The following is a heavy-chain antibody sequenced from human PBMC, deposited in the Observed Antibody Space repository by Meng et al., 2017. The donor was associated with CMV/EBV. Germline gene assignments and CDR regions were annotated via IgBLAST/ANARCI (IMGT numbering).Heavy chain of an antibody. D-gene: IGHD3-22*01. CDR3: AKRSMILAVVDY. Sequence: GESLKISCAASGFTVSSYAMSWVRQAPGKGLEWVSVIYSGGSSTYYADSVKGRFTISRDNSKNTLYLQMNSLRAEDTAVYYCAKRSMILAVVDYWGQGTLVTVSS. J-gene: IGHJ4*02. V-gene: IGHV3-23*03. CDR1: GFTVSSYA. CDR2: IYSGGSST.